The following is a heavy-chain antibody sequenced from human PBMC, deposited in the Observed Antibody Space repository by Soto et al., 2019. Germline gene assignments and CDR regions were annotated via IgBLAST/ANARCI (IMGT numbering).Heavy chain of an antibody. D-gene: IGHD3-16*01. Sequence: QVQLGQSGAEVKKPGASVKVSCKASGYTFTKYDIHGVRQATGQGLEWMGWMNPDSGNTGQAKQFQGRVTMTRDTSISLAHMEMCSLLSEETAVCCCARGRFRRTWLDPWGQGTLVTVSS. CDR2: MNPDSGNT. V-gene: IGHV1-8*01. J-gene: IGHJ5*02. CDR1: GYTFTKYD. CDR3: ARGRFRRTWLDP.